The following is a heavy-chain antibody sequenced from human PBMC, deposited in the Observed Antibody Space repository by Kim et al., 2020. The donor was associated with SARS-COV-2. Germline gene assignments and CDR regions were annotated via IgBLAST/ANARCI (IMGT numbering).Heavy chain of an antibody. D-gene: IGHD3-9*01. Sequence: MGVSWIRQPPGKALEWLAHIFSNDEKSYSTSLKSRLTISKDTSKSQVVLTMTNMDPVDTATYYCARMEVQYYDILTGNGGWFDPWGQGTLAT. J-gene: IGHJ5*02. CDR2: IFSNDEK. CDR1: MG. V-gene: IGHV2-26*01. CDR3: ARMEVQYYDILTGNGGWFDP.